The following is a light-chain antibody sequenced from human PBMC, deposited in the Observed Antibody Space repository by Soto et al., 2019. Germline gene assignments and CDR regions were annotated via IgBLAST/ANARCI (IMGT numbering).Light chain of an antibody. V-gene: IGKV3-20*01. CDR2: GAS. J-gene: IGKJ1*01. Sequence: EIVLTQSPGTLSLSPGEGATLSCRARQSINSFLAWYQQRRGQAPRLLIHGASNRATGIPDRFSGSGSGPDFTLTISRLEPEDFAVYYCQQYGGSPRTFGQGTKVEV. CDR1: QSINSF. CDR3: QQYGGSPRT.